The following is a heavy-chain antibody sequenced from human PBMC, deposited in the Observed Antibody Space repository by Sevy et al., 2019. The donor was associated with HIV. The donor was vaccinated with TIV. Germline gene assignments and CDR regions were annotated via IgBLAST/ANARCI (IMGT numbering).Heavy chain of an antibody. D-gene: IGHD3-3*01. CDR3: AIDWSYHDFWSGYYPNYYYGMDV. V-gene: IGHV3-30*04. Sequence: GGSLRLSCAASGFTFSSYAMHWVRQAQGKGLEWVAVISYDGSNKYYADSVKGRFTISRDNSKNTLYLQMNSLRAEDTSVYYCAIDWSYHDFWSGYYPNYYYGMDVWGQGTTVTVSS. CDR2: ISYDGSNK. CDR1: GFTFSSYA. J-gene: IGHJ6*02.